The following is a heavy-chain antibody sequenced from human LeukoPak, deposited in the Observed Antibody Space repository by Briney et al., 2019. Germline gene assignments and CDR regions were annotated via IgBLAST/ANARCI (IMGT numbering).Heavy chain of an antibody. J-gene: IGHJ4*02. CDR2: ISGSGGST. D-gene: IGHD3-16*02. V-gene: IGHV3-23*01. CDR3: AKDRYDYVWGSYRPERA. Sequence: GGSLRLSCAAPGFTFSSYAMSWVRQAPGKGLEWVSAISGSGGSTYYADSVKGRFTISRDNSKNTLYLQMNSLRAEDTAVYYCAKDRYDYVWGSYRPERAWGQGTLVTVSS. CDR1: GFTFSSYA.